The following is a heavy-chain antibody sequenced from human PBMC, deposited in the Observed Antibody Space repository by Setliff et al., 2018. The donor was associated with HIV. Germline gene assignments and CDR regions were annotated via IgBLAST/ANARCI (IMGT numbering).Heavy chain of an antibody. V-gene: IGHV1-8*01. Sequence: ASVKVSCKASGHTFSNSDIHWVRRATGQGLEWMGWMNPNSGNTGYAQKLQGRVTMTTDTSTSTAYMELRSLRSDDTAVYYCATDPGYSSTWYSESFQHWGQGTVVTVSS. CDR3: ATDPGYSSTWYSESFQH. D-gene: IGHD6-13*01. CDR2: MNPNSGNT. CDR1: GHTFSNSD. J-gene: IGHJ1*01.